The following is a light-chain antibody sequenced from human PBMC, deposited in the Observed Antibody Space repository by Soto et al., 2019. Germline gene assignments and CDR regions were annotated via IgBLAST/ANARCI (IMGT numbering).Light chain of an antibody. CDR2: GAS. CDR3: QQYNNWPLT. CDR1: QSVSSY. Sequence: EIALAQSPGTLSWAPGERATLCCRASQSVSSYYLAWYQQKPGQAPRLLIYGASTRATGIPARFSGSGSGTEFTLTISSLQSEDFAVYYCQQYNNWPLTFGGGTKVDI. J-gene: IGKJ4*01. V-gene: IGKV3-15*01.